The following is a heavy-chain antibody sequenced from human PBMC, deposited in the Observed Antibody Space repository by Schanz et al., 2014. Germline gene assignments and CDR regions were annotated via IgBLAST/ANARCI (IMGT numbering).Heavy chain of an antibody. J-gene: IGHJ6*03. Sequence: EVQLVESGGGLVQPGGSLRLSCEASGFSFSSYSMNWVRQAPGKGLEWLSYSDGKSTTVYYADSVKGRFTVSRDNARKSLYLQMNTRGAEETAVYYCAGGGGRFYHIYYMDAWGKGTTVTVSS. CDR1: GFSFSSYS. V-gene: IGHV3-48*01. CDR2: SDGKSTTV. D-gene: IGHD1-26*01. CDR3: AGGGGRFYHIYYMDA.